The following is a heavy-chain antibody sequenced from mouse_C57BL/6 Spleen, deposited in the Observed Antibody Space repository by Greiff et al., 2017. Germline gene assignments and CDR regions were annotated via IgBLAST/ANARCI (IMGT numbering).Heavy chain of an antibody. D-gene: IGHD1-1*01. V-gene: IGHV1-42*01. CDR1: GYSFTGYY. Sequence: VQLKQSGPELVKPGASVKISCKASGYSFTGYYMNWVKQSPEKSLEWIGEINPSTGGTTYDQKFKAKATLTVDKSSSTAYMQLKSLTSEDSAVYYCARNLFTTVVASYYAMDYWGQGTSVTVSS. CDR2: INPSTGGT. J-gene: IGHJ4*01. CDR3: ARNLFTTVVASYYAMDY.